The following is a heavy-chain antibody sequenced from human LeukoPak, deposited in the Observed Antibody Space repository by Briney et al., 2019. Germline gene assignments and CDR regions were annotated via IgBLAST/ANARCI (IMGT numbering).Heavy chain of an antibody. CDR3: ASTDSYGPTHYFDY. Sequence: ASVKVSCKASGGTFSSYAISWVRQAPGQGLEWMGGIIPIFGTANYAQKFQGRVTITADESTSTAYMELSSLRSEDTAVYYCASTDSYGPTHYFDYWGQGTLVTVSS. CDR1: GGTFSSYA. D-gene: IGHD5-18*01. CDR2: IIPIFGTA. V-gene: IGHV1-69*13. J-gene: IGHJ4*02.